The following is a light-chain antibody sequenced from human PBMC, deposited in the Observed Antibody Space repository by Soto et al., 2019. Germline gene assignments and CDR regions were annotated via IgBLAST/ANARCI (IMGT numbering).Light chain of an antibody. CDR2: TND. Sequence: QSVLTQSPSASGTPGQRVTISCSGSSSNIGSNYVYWYQQLPGTAPKPLIYTNDQRPSGVPDRFSGSKSGTSASLAISGLRSEDEADYYCVAWDDSLNGLIFGGGTKVTVL. CDR1: SSNIGSNY. J-gene: IGLJ2*01. CDR3: VAWDDSLNGLI. V-gene: IGLV1-47*02.